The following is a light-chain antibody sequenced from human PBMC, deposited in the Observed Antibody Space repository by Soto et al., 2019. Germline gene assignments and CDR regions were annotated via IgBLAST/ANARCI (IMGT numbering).Light chain of an antibody. Sequence: TQMTKSHSTLSASVGDRVTISCRASQSISSWLAWYQQKPGKAPNLLIYDASSLQSGVPSRFSGIGSGTEFTLTISSLQPDEFATYYCQQYSSHWTFGQGTKVDIK. CDR2: DAS. CDR1: QSISSW. J-gene: IGKJ1*01. CDR3: QQYSSHWT. V-gene: IGKV1-5*01.